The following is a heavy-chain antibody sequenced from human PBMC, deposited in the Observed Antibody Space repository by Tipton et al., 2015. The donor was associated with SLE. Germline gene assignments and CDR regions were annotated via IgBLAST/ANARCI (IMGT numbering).Heavy chain of an antibody. CDR3: ARHERWPRFDY. D-gene: IGHD6-19*01. Sequence: GLVKPSETLSLTCTVSGGSVSSGSYYWSWIRQPAGKGLEWIGQIYTSGSTRYNPSLNGRVTISIDTSKNQFSLKLSSMTAADTAVYYCARHERWPRFDYWGQGTLVTFSS. J-gene: IGHJ4*02. CDR2: IYTSGST. CDR1: GGSVSSGSYY. V-gene: IGHV4-61*10.